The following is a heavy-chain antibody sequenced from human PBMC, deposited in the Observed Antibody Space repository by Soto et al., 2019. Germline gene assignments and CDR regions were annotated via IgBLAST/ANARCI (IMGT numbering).Heavy chain of an antibody. CDR1: GYTFTGYY. J-gene: IGHJ6*04. CDR3: ATYYSNGYYYYYGMDV. CDR2: INPNSGGT. V-gene: IGHV1-2*02. D-gene: IGHD4-4*01. Sequence: GASVKVSCKASGYTFTGYYMHWVRQAPGQGLEWMGWINPNSGGTNYAQKFQGRVTMTRDTSISTAYMELSRLRSDDTAVYYCATYYSNGYYYYYGMDVWGKGTKVNVSS.